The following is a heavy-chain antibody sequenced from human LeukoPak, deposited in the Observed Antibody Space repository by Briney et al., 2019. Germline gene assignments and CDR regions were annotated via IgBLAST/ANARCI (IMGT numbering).Heavy chain of an antibody. J-gene: IGHJ3*02. Sequence: SVKVSCKASGGTFSSYAISWVRQAPGQGLEWMGRIIPIFGTANYAQKFQGRVTITTDESTSTAYMELSSLRSEDTAVYYCPSSLQDNDAFDIGGQGTMVTVSS. CDR1: GGTFSSYA. CDR3: PSSLQDNDAFDI. V-gene: IGHV1-69*05. CDR2: IIPIFGTA.